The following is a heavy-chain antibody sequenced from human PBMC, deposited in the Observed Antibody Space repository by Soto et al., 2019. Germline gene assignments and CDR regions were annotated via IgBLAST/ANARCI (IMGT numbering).Heavy chain of an antibody. J-gene: IGHJ3*01. Sequence: QVQLVESGGGVVQPGRSLRLSCVASGLTLSGYAMHWVRQAPGKGLEWLTVISYDGSRDYYADSVKGRFTVSRDNSENTLYLQMNSLRHEDTAVYYSVARTYDSSGFHFWGQGTTVTVSS. CDR2: ISYDGSRD. CDR3: VARTYDSSGFHF. CDR1: GLTLSGYA. V-gene: IGHV3-30-3*01. D-gene: IGHD3-22*01.